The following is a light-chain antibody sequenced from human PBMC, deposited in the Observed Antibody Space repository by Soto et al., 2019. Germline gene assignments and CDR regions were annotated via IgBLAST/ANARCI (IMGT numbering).Light chain of an antibody. Sequence: QSVLTQPPSVSGAPGQRVTISCSGTSSSIGAGYEVHWYHQLPGTAPKLLIYGNSNRPSGVPDRFSGSKSGTSASLAITGLQAEDEADYYCQSYDSSLSGYVFGTGTKVTVL. CDR1: SSSIGAGYE. CDR3: QSYDSSLSGYV. CDR2: GNS. V-gene: IGLV1-40*01. J-gene: IGLJ1*01.